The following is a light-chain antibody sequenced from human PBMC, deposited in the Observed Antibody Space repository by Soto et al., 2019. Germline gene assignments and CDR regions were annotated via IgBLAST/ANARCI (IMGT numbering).Light chain of an antibody. Sequence: DIVMTQSPDSLAVSLGERATINCKSSQNIFYSSNNKNYLAWYEQKPGQPPKLLIYWASTRESGVPDRFSGSGSGTDFTLTISSLQAEDVAIYYCQQYYSSPTWTFGQGTKVDIK. J-gene: IGKJ1*01. CDR1: QNIFYSSNNKNY. CDR3: QQYYSSPTWT. V-gene: IGKV4-1*01. CDR2: WAS.